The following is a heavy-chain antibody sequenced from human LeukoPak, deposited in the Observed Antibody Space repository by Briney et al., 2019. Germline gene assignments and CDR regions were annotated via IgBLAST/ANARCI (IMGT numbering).Heavy chain of an antibody. V-gene: IGHV4-4*02. D-gene: IGHD3-22*01. Sequence: SETLSLTCAVSGGSISSSNWWSWVRQPPGKGLEWIGEIYHSGSTNYNPSLKSRVTISVDKSKNQFSLKLSSVTAADTAVYYCARWFSDDSSGYYRKDAFDIWGQGTMVTVSS. CDR3: ARWFSDDSSGYYRKDAFDI. CDR2: IYHSGST. J-gene: IGHJ3*02. CDR1: GGSISSSNW.